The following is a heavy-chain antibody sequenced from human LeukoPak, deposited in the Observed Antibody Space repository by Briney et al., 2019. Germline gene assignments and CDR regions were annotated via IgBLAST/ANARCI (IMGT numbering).Heavy chain of an antibody. J-gene: IGHJ5*02. CDR2: IYHSGST. D-gene: IGHD6-6*01. Sequence: SETLSLTCTVSGYSISSGYYWGWIRQPPGKGLEWIGSIYHSGSTYYNPSLKSRVTISVDTTKNQLSLKLSSVTAADTAVYYCARVPQSSSSEWFDPWGQGTLVTVSS. V-gene: IGHV4-38-2*02. CDR1: GYSISSGYY. CDR3: ARVPQSSSSEWFDP.